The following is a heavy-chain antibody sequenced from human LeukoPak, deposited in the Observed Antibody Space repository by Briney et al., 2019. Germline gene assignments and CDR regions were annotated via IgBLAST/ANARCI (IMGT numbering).Heavy chain of an antibody. J-gene: IGHJ4*02. CDR2: IMPIFDSP. CDR1: GGPFRSYT. V-gene: IGHV1-69*13. D-gene: IGHD5-24*01. CDR3: SRDGWDGNSGSYRDY. Sequence: GASVKVSCKASGGPFRSYTINWGRQAPGQGLEWMGGIMPIFDSPNYAQKFQGRLKITADESTSTVYMELSSLRSDDTAVFYCSRDGWDGNSGSYRDYWGQGTLVTVSS.